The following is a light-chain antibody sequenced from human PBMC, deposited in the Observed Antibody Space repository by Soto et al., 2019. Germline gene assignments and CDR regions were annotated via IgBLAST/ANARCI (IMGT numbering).Light chain of an antibody. J-gene: IGLJ1*01. Sequence: QSALTQPPSASGSPGQSVTISCTGTSSDVGAYNYVSWYLLHAGKAPKLIVYEVSKRPSDVPDRFSASKSGNTASLTVSGLQTEDEADYYCSSYAGSNNYVFGIGTKVTVL. CDR2: EVS. CDR3: SSYAGSNNYV. V-gene: IGLV2-8*01. CDR1: SSDVGAYNY.